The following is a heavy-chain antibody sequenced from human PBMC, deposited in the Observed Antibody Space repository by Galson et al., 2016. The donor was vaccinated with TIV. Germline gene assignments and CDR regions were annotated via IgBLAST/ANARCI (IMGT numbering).Heavy chain of an antibody. J-gene: IGHJ3*02. CDR2: INVGNGNT. CDR3: ARDRLGAKRAFDI. V-gene: IGHV1-3*01. CDR1: GYTFTSHT. D-gene: IGHD3-16*01. Sequence: SVKVSCKASGYTFTSHTMHWVRQAPGQRLEWMGWINVGNGNTKYVQKFKGRVTITSDTSARIAYMELSTLTSEDTAMYYCARDRLGAKRAFDIWGQGTLVTASS.